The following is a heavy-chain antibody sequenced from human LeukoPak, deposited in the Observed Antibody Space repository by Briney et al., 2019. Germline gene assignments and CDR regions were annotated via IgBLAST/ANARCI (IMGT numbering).Heavy chain of an antibody. Sequence: ASVKVSCKASGYTFTGYYMHWVRQAPGQGLEWMGWINPNSGGTNYAQKFQGRVTMTRDTSISTAYTELSRLRSDDTAVYYCARWPGPGPRGYSGYNGMDVWGQGTTVTVSS. J-gene: IGHJ6*02. CDR3: ARWPGPGPRGYSGYNGMDV. D-gene: IGHD5-12*01. CDR1: GYTFTGYY. V-gene: IGHV1-2*02. CDR2: INPNSGGT.